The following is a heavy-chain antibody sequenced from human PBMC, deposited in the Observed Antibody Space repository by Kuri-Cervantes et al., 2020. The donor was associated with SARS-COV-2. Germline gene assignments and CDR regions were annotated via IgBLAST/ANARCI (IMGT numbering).Heavy chain of an antibody. CDR2: ISAYNGNT. V-gene: IGHV1-18*01. Sequence: ASVKVSCKASGYTFTSYGISWVRQAPGQGLEWMGWISAYNGNTNYAQKFQGKVTITADESTSTVYMELTSLKSDDTAVYYCARDCSGTDCYIIIYAMSDWGQGTLVTVSS. J-gene: IGHJ4*02. CDR3: ARDCSGTDCYIIIYAMSD. D-gene: IGHD2-2*01. CDR1: GYTFTSYG.